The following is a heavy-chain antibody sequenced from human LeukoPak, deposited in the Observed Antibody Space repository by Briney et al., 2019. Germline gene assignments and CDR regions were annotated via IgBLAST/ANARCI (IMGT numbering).Heavy chain of an antibody. Sequence: PSETLSLTCTVSGGSISSYYWSWIRQPPGKGMEWIGYIYYSGSTNYNPSLKSRVTISVDTSKNQFSLKLSSVTAADTVVYYCARHSRNLFDYWGQGPLVTVSS. V-gene: IGHV4-59*08. CDR2: IYYSGST. CDR3: ARHSRNLFDY. D-gene: IGHD1-14*01. J-gene: IGHJ4*02. CDR1: GGSISSYY.